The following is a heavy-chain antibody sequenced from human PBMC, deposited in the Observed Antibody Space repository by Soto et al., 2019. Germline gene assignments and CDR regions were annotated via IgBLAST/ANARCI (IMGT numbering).Heavy chain of an antibody. CDR3: ARHTPAISISDH. Sequence: SETLSLTCTVSGGSISSSSYYWGWIRRPPGKGLEWIGSIYYSGSTYYNPSLKSRVTISVDTSNNQFSLKLSSVTAADTAVYYCARHTPAISISDHWGQGTLVTVSS. CDR2: IYYSGST. V-gene: IGHV4-39*01. CDR1: GGSISSSSYY. J-gene: IGHJ4*02. D-gene: IGHD2-15*01.